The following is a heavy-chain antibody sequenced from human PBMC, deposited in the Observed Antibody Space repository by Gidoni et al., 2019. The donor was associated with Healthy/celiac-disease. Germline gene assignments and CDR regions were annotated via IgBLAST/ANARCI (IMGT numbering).Heavy chain of an antibody. CDR3: ARGVTVSYDY. J-gene: IGHJ4*02. Sequence: QVQLVQSGAEVKKPGASVTVSCKAAGYTFTGYYMHWVRQAPGQGLEWMGWINPNSGGTSYAQKFQGRVTMNRDTSISTAYMRLSRLRSDDTAVYYCARGVTVSYDYWGQGTLVTVSS. CDR2: INPNSGGT. V-gene: IGHV1-2*02. CDR1: GYTFTGYY. D-gene: IGHD4-4*01.